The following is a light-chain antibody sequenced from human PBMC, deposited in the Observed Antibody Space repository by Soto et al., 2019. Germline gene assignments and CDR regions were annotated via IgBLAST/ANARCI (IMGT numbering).Light chain of an antibody. V-gene: IGKV4-1*01. J-gene: IGKJ4*01. CDR3: QQYYNTPLT. CDR2: WAS. Sequence: DIVMTQSPDSLAVSLGERATINCKSSQSVLYSSNNKNYLAWYQQKPGQPSKLLIYWASTREFGVPDRFSGSGSGTDFTLTISSLQAEDVAVYYCQQYYNTPLTFGGGTKVEIK. CDR1: QSVLYSSNNKNY.